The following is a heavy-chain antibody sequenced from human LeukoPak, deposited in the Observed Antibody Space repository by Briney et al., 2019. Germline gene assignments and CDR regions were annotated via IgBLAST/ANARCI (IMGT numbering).Heavy chain of an antibody. CDR2: IHSGGST. CDR3: ARVGSTLPFDY. D-gene: IGHD1-26*01. J-gene: IGHJ4*02. CDR1: GFTFSSYS. Sequence: GGSLRLSCAASGFTFSSYSMNWVRQAPGKGLEWVSVIHSGGSTHYADSVKGRFTISRDNSKNTLYLQMNSLRADDTAVYYCARVGSTLPFDYWGQGTLVTVSS. V-gene: IGHV3-53*01.